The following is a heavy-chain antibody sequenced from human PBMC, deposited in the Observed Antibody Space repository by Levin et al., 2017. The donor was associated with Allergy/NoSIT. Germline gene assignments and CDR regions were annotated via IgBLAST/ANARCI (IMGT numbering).Heavy chain of an antibody. CDR1: GYTFTSYA. D-gene: IGHD6-19*01. J-gene: IGHJ2*01. V-gene: IGHV7-4-1*02. CDR2: INTNTGNP. CDR3: ARGVVTDSSGWYPHYWYFDR. Sequence: GESLKISCKASGYTFTSYAMNWVRQAPGQGLEWMGWINTNTGNPTYAQGFTGRFVFSLDTSVSTAYLQISSLKAEDTAVYYCARGVVTDSSGWYPHYWYFDRWGRGTLVTVSS.